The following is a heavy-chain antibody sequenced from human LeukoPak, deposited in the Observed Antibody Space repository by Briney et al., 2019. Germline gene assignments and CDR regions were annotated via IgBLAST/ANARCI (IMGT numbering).Heavy chain of an antibody. J-gene: IGHJ4*02. D-gene: IGHD3-22*01. CDR3: AKEFLDNSGYYGGGAVDY. CDR2: ISGSGGRT. Sequence: TGGSLRLSCAASGFTFSSYAMSGVRQAPGKGLEWVSGISGSGGRTYYADSVKGRLTNSRDNSKNTLYLQMNSLRAEDTAVYYCAKEFLDNSGYYGGGAVDYWGQGTLVTVSS. CDR1: GFTFSSYA. V-gene: IGHV3-23*01.